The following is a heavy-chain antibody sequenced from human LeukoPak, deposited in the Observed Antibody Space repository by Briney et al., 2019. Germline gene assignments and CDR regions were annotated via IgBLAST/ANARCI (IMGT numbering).Heavy chain of an antibody. J-gene: IGHJ6*03. CDR2: IYSGGST. CDR1: GFTVSSNY. CDR3: ARDLHYGSGKYYMDV. V-gene: IGHV3-66*01. D-gene: IGHD3-10*01. Sequence: GGSLRLSCAASGFTVSSNYMSWVRQAPGKGLEWVSVIYSGGSTYYADSVKGRFTISRDNSKNTLYLQMNSLRAEDTAVYYCARDLHYGSGKYYMDVWGKGTTVTISS.